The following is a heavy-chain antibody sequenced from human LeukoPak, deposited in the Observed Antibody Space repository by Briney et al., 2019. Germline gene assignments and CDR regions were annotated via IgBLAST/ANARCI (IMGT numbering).Heavy chain of an antibody. D-gene: IGHD5-18*01. Sequence: GGSLRLSCAASGFTFNSYSMNWVREAPGKGLEWVSSISSSSSSIYYADSVKGRFTISRDNAKNSLYLQMNSLRAEDTAVYYCARASGDIVETATMGSYWGQGTLVTVSS. CDR2: ISSSSSSI. CDR3: ARASGDIVETATMGSY. V-gene: IGHV3-21*01. J-gene: IGHJ4*02. CDR1: GFTFNSYS.